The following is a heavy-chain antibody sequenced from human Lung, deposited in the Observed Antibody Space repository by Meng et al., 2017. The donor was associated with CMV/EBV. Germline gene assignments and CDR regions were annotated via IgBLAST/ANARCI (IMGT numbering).Heavy chain of an antibody. CDR3: AKDSSHGSGTIY. Sequence: GESXKISXAASGFTFSSYGMHWVRQAPGKGLEWVAFIRYDGSNKYYADSVKGRFTISRDNSKNTLYLQMNSLRAEDTAVYYCAKDSSHGSGTIYWGQGTLVTVSS. CDR1: GFTFSSYG. J-gene: IGHJ4*02. V-gene: IGHV3-30*02. D-gene: IGHD3-10*01. CDR2: IRYDGSNK.